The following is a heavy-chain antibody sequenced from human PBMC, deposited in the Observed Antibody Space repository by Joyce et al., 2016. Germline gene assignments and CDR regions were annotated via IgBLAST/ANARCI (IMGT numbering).Heavy chain of an antibody. V-gene: IGHV3-7*03. J-gene: IGHJ6*02. CDR3: ARGRSLDV. Sequence: EVQLVESGGGLVQPGGSLRLSCAASGITFRNSWMTLVRQTPGQGLEWLTNISGDGSEKYFLESVKGRFTISRDNAKNSLYLQMDSLRADDTAVYYCARGRSLDVWGQGTPVTVSS. CDR1: GITFRNSW. CDR2: ISGDGSEK.